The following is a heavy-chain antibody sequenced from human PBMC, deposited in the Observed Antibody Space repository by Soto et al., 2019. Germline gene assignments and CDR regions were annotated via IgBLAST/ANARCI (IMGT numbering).Heavy chain of an antibody. CDR2: IYYTGRT. Sequence: QVQLQESGPGRVKPSETLSLTCTVSGASVRSGSFYWSWIRQPPGKGLEWIGYIYYTGRTSYNPSLKSRVTISIDPSKNHFALNLTSVTAADTAIYYCARDSTAVLFDYWGQGALVTVSS. V-gene: IGHV4-61*03. CDR3: ARDSTAVLFDY. D-gene: IGHD3-3*02. CDR1: GASVRSGSFY. J-gene: IGHJ4*02.